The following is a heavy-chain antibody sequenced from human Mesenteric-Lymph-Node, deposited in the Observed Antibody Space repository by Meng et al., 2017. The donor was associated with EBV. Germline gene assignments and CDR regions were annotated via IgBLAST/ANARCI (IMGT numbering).Heavy chain of an antibody. Sequence: QVQLVESXXGVVQPGXVLSLSWXFSGFTFRNYALHWVRQAPGKGLEWVAFISYDGNKKYYADSVNGRFTISRDNSKDTLDLHMNGLRGEDTAVYFCARDLLYGGNHFYFDFWGQGPLVTVSS. CDR2: ISYDGNKK. V-gene: IGHV3-30-3*01. CDR1: GFTFRNYA. D-gene: IGHD4/OR15-4a*01. J-gene: IGHJ4*02. CDR3: ARDLLYGGNHFYFDF.